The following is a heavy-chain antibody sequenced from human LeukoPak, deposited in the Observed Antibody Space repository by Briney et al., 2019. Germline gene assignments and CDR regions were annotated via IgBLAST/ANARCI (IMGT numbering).Heavy chain of an antibody. V-gene: IGHV3-53*01. CDR3: ARNHILGYWHFDL. CDR2: IYSGGNT. J-gene: IGHJ2*01. D-gene: IGHD1-26*01. Sequence: PGRSLRLSCTVAGFTVSSNFMSWVRQAPAKGLERVSVIYSGGNTYYADSVSGRFTISRDNSKNTVYLQMNSLRADDTAVYYCARNHILGYWHFDLWGRGTLVTVSS. CDR1: GFTVSSNF.